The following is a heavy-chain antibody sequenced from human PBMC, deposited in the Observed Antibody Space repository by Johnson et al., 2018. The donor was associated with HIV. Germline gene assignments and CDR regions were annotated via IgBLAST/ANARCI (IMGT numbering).Heavy chain of an antibody. Sequence: VQLVESGGGLVQPGGSLRLSCAASGFTFSDHYMDWVRQAPGKGLEWGVRTRNKAHSYTTESAASVKGRSTHSRDASKNSLYLQMNSLKTEDTAVYYCARGDCSSTSCPRNAFDIWGQGTMVTVSS. D-gene: IGHD2-2*01. CDR2: TRNKAHSYTT. V-gene: IGHV3-72*01. J-gene: IGHJ3*02. CDR1: GFTFSDHY. CDR3: ARGDCSSTSCPRNAFDI.